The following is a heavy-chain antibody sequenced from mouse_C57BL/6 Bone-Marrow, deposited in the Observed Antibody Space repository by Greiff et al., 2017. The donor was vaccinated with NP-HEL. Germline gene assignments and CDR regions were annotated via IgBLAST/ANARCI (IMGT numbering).Heavy chain of an antibody. CDR2: IDPSDSYT. Sequence: QVQLQQPGAELVRPGTSVKLSCKASGYTFTSYWMHWVKQRPGQGLEWIGVIDPSDSYTTSIQTFTGKATLTVDTSSSTAYMQLSSLTADDSAVYYCARTAYGGQGTLVTVSA. V-gene: IGHV1-59*01. CDR1: GYTFTSYW. J-gene: IGHJ3*01. CDR3: ARTAY.